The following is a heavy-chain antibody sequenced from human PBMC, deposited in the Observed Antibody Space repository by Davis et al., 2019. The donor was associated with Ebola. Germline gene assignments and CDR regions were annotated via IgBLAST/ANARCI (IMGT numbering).Heavy chain of an antibody. D-gene: IGHD3-3*01. J-gene: IGHJ5*02. CDR1: GGSFSGYY. V-gene: IGHV4-34*01. CDR2: INHSGST. Sequence: GSLRLSCAVYGGSFSGYYWSWIRQPPGKGLEWIGEINHSGSTNYNPSLKSRVTISVDRSKNQFSLKLSSVTAADTAVYYCARGLGIFGVWVDPWGQGTLVTVSS. CDR3: ARGLGIFGVWVDP.